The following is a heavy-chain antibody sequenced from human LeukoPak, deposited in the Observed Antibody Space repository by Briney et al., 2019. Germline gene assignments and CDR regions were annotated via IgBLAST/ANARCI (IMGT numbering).Heavy chain of an antibody. V-gene: IGHV4-59*01. Sequence: PSETLSLTCTVSGGSISNYYWTWIRQPPGKGLEWIGYIYYSGTTNYNPSLKSRVTISVDTSKNQSSLNLSSVTAADTAVYYCARGSSGWYFDYWGQGTLVTVSS. CDR2: IYYSGTT. CDR3: ARGSSGWYFDY. J-gene: IGHJ4*02. D-gene: IGHD6-19*01. CDR1: GGSISNYY.